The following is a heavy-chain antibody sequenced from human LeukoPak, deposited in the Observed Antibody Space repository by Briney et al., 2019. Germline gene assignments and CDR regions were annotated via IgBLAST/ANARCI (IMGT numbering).Heavy chain of an antibody. Sequence: SETLSLTCTVSGGSISSYYWSWIRQPPGKGLEWIGYIYYSGSTNYNPSLKSRVTISVDTSKNQFSLKLSSVTAADTAVYYCVRVMLGTPNWFDPWGQGTLVTVSS. CDR1: GGSISSYY. CDR3: VRVMLGTPNWFDP. D-gene: IGHD3-10*02. J-gene: IGHJ5*02. V-gene: IGHV4-59*01. CDR2: IYYSGST.